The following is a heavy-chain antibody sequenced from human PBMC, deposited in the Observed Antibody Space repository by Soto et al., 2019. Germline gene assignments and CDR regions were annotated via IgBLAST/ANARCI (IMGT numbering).Heavy chain of an antibody. CDR1: GFSLSTSGVG. CDR3: AHHLGLAYYYGMDV. V-gene: IGHV2-5*02. D-gene: IGHD3-9*01. CDR2: IYWDDDK. J-gene: IGHJ6*02. Sequence: QITLKESGPTLVKPTQTLTLTCTFSGFSLSTSGVGVGWIRQPPGKALEWLALIYWDDDKRYSPSLKSRLTNTKDTSKNQVVLTMTNMDPVDTATYYCAHHLGLAYYYGMDVWGQGTTVTVSS.